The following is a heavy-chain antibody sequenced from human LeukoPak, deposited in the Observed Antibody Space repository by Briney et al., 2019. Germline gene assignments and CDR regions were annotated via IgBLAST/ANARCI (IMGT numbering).Heavy chain of an antibody. V-gene: IGHV3-11*04. CDR3: AREGDYWELLGIFDY. CDR2: ISSSGSTI. D-gene: IGHD1-26*01. CDR1: GFTVSSNY. Sequence: GGFLRLSFAASGFTVSSNYMSLIRQAPGKGLEWVSYISSSGSTIYYADSVKGRFTISRDNAKNSLYLQMNSLRAEDTAVYYCAREGDYWELLGIFDYWGQGTLVTVSS. J-gene: IGHJ4*02.